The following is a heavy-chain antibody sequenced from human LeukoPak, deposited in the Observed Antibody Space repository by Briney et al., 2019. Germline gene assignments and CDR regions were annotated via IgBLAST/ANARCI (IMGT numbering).Heavy chain of an antibody. D-gene: IGHD6-19*01. CDR1: GFTFSSYS. CDR2: ISSSSSYI. V-gene: IGHV3-21*01. CDR3: AGDVSPYSSGWYGY. Sequence: PGGSLRLSCAASGFTFSSYSMNWVRQAPGKGLEWVSSISSSSSYIYYADSVKGRFTISRDNAKNSLYLQMNSLRAEDTAVYYCAGDVSPYSSGWYGYWGQGTLVTVSS. J-gene: IGHJ4*02.